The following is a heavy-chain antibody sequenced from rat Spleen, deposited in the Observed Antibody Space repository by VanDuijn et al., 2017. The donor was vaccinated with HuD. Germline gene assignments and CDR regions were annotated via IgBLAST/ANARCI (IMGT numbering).Heavy chain of an antibody. J-gene: IGHJ2*01. D-gene: IGHD1-12*02. Sequence: EVQLVESGGGLVQPGRSLKLSCVASGFTFNNYWMTWIRQAPGKGLEWVASITNTGGSTYYPDSVKGRFTISRDNAKSTLYLQMNSLRSEDTATYYCTRSPLITMMVLPSYFDYWGQGVVVTVSS. CDR2: ITNTGGST. CDR1: GFTFNNYW. CDR3: TRSPLITMMVLPSYFDY. V-gene: IGHV5-31*01.